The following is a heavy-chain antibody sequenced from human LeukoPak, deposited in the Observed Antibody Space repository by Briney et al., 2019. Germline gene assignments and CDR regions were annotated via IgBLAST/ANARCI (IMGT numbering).Heavy chain of an antibody. CDR3: AGSVRLGELSTFDY. CDR1: GCTFSSYS. V-gene: IGHV3-21*01. D-gene: IGHD3-16*02. Sequence: GGSLRLSCAASGCTFSSYSMNWVRQAPGKGLEWVSSISSSSSYIYYADSVKGRFTISRDYAKNSLYLQMNSLRAEDTAVYYCAGSVRLGELSTFDYWGQGTLVTVSS. J-gene: IGHJ4*02. CDR2: ISSSSSYI.